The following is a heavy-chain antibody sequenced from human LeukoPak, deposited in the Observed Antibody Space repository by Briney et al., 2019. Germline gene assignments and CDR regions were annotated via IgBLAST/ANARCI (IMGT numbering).Heavy chain of an antibody. D-gene: IGHD3-10*01. V-gene: IGHV3-21*01. CDR1: GFTFSTYS. CDR2: ISSSSSSYI. CDR3: ASYKLIYGSGSYYNHY. J-gene: IGHJ4*02. Sequence: GGSLRLSCAASGFTFSTYSMNWVRQAPGKGLEWVSSISSSSSSYIYYADSVKGRFTISRDNAKNSLYLQMNSLRAEDTAVYYCASYKLIYGSGSYYNHYWGQGTLVTVSS.